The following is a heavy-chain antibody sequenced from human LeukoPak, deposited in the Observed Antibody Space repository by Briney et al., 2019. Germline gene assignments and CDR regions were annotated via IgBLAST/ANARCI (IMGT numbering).Heavy chain of an antibody. CDR2: LYSDGST. Sequence: GGSLRLSCAASGFTFSTYVMNWFRQAPGKGLEWVSVLYSDGSTYYADAVKGRFSISRDNSKNTVYLQMNSLRAEDTAVYYCASLGVAAVVDYWGQGTLVTVSS. J-gene: IGHJ4*02. CDR1: GFTFSTYV. V-gene: IGHV3-53*01. D-gene: IGHD6-13*01. CDR3: ASLGVAAVVDY.